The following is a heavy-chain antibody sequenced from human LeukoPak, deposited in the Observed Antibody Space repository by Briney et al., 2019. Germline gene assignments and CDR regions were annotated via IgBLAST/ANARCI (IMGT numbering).Heavy chain of an antibody. CDR2: IKQDGSEK. Sequence: GGSLRLSCAASGFTFSSYWMSWVRQAPGKGLEWVANIKQDGSEKYYVDSVKGRFTISRDNAKNSLYLQMSSLRVEDTAVYYCARGAAGGDFDYWGQGTLVTVSS. V-gene: IGHV3-7*05. D-gene: IGHD6-13*01. J-gene: IGHJ4*02. CDR3: ARGAAGGDFDY. CDR1: GFTFSSYW.